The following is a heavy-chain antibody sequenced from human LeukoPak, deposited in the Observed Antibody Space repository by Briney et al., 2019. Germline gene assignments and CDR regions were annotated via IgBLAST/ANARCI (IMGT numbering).Heavy chain of an antibody. CDR1: GFAFSNYE. CDR3: VRVRYCSSTNCHGGWFDP. Sequence: GGSLRLSCAASGFAFSNYEMNWVRQTPGKGLEWVSYISPSGGTITYADSVEGRFTISRDNAKNSLYLQMNSLGAEDTAVYYCVRVRYCSSTNCHGGWFDPWGQGTLVTVSS. J-gene: IGHJ5*02. CDR2: ISPSGGTI. V-gene: IGHV3-48*03. D-gene: IGHD2-2*01.